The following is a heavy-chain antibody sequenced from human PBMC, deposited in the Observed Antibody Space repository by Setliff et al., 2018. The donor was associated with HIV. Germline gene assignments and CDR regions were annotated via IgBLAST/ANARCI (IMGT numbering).Heavy chain of an antibody. CDR2: IYYSGT. J-gene: IGHJ4*02. D-gene: IGHD1-26*01. V-gene: IGHV4-59*01. CDR3: ARLWENWPGPHYYFDY. CDR1: SASRSINTYY. Sequence: LSLTCTVSSASRSINTYYWSWIRQPPGKGLDWVGNIYYSGTNYNPSLKSRVTISVDTSKHQISLKLNSVTAADTAVYYCARLWENWPGPHYYFDYWGQGALVTVSS.